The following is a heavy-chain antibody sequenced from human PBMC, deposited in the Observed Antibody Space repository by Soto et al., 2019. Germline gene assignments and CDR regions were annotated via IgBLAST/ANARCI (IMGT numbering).Heavy chain of an antibody. J-gene: IGHJ6*02. CDR2: IIPIPGTA. CDR1: GGTFGSYA. D-gene: IGHD2-2*01. Sequence: QVQLVQSGAEVNKTGSSVKVSCKASGGTFGSYAIIWVRQAPGQGLEWMGGIIPIPGTANYAQKFQGIVTIAADESTSTAYMELSSLRSEDTAVYYCARSQGSSTSLEIYYYYYYGMDVWGQGTTVTVSS. V-gene: IGHV1-69*01. CDR3: ARSQGSSTSLEIYYYYYYGMDV.